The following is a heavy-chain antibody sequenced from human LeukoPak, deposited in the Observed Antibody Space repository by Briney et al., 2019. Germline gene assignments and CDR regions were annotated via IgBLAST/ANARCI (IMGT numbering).Heavy chain of an antibody. J-gene: IGHJ4*02. CDR2: ISGSGGST. D-gene: IGHD4-17*01. CDR1: GFTFSSYG. Sequence: GGSLRLSCAAYGFTFSSYGMSWVRQAPGKGLEWVSAISGSGGSTYYADSVKGRFTISRDNSKNTLYLQMNSLRAEDTAVYYCAKGGPYGDSANFDYWGQGTLVTVSS. V-gene: IGHV3-23*01. CDR3: AKGGPYGDSANFDY.